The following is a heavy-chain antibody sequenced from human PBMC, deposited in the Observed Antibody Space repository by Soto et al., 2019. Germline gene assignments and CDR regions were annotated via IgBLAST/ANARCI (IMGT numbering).Heavy chain of an antibody. CDR3: ARAYSYGYGLYFDY. D-gene: IGHD5-18*01. V-gene: IGHV4-59*08. CDR1: GGSISTYY. J-gene: IGHJ4*02. Sequence: SETLSLTCTVSGGSISTYYWSWIRQPPGKGLEWIGYIYYSGSTNYNPSLKSRVTISADTSKNQFSLKLSSVTAADTAVYYCARAYSYGYGLYFDYWGQGTLVTVSS. CDR2: IYYSGST.